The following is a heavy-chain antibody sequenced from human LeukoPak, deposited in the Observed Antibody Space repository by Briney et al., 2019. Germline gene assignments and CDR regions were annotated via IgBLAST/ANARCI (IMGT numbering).Heavy chain of an antibody. V-gene: IGHV4-61*01. CDR2: IYYSGST. CDR1: GGSVSSVSYY. Sequence: SETLSLTCTVSGGSVSSVSYYWSWIRHPPGKGLEWIGYIYYSGSTNYNPSLKSRVTISVDTSKNQFSLKLSCVTAADTAVYYCARDSSSTFSPWGQGTLVTVSS. J-gene: IGHJ5*02. CDR3: ARDSSSTFSP. D-gene: IGHD2-2*01.